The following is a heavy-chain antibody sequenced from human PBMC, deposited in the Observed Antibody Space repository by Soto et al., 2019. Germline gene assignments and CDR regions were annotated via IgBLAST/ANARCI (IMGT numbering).Heavy chain of an antibody. CDR3: ARSAPDLDFDY. Sequence: NPSETLSLTCSVSGDSIRNYYWSWIRQPPGKGLEWLGYIYHTGKTDYNPSLKSRVSMSLDPSKNQFSLKLRSVTAADTAIYYCARSAPDLDFDYWGQGTLATVSS. V-gene: IGHV4-59*01. CDR2: IYHTGKT. CDR1: GDSIRNYY. J-gene: IGHJ4*02.